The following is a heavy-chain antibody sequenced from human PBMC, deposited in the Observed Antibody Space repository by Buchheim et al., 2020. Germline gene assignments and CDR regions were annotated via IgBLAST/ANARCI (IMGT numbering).Heavy chain of an antibody. CDR3: ARESSASWGY. V-gene: IGHV3-21*01. Sequence: EVQLVESGGGLVQPGGSLRLSCAASGFTFSTYSMNWVRQAPGKGLEWLSSISSSSSHIYYAGSVKGRFTISRADAKNSLYLQMNSLRVEDTAVYYCARESSASWGYWGQGTL. CDR1: GFTFSTYS. D-gene: IGHD3-16*01. J-gene: IGHJ4*02. CDR2: ISSSSSHI.